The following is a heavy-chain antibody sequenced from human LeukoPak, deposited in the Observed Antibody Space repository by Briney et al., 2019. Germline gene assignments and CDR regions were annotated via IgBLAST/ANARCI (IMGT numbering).Heavy chain of an antibody. J-gene: IGHJ4*02. CDR2: INPSGGST. V-gene: IGHV1-46*01. CDR1: GYTFTSYY. D-gene: IGHD6-13*01. CDR3: ARDLSSSWYGPGGYFDY. Sequence: GASVKVSCKASGYTFTSYYMHWVRQAPGQGLEWMGIINPSGGSTSYAQKFQGRVTMTRDMSTSTVYMELSSLRSEDTAVYYCARDLSSSWYGPGGYFDYWGQGTLVTVSS.